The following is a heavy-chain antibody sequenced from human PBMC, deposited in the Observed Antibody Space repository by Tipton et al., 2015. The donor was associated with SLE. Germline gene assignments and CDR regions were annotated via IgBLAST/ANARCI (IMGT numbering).Heavy chain of an antibody. J-gene: IGHJ5*02. CDR1: GDSIRSQY. Sequence: TLSLTCTISGDSIRSQYWSWIRQPPGKGLEWNGFIHYNGATTTNYNPALERRLTISIDRSRNQFSLKLSSVTAADTAVYYCARLGYCTTDICYTGIDLWAQGTLVTVSS. D-gene: IGHD2-8*01. V-gene: IGHV4-59*08. CDR3: ARLGYCTTDICYTGIDL. CDR2: IHYNGATTT.